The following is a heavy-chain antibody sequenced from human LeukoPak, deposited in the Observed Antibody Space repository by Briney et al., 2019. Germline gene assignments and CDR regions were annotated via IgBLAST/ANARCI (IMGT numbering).Heavy chain of an antibody. D-gene: IGHD3-10*01. Sequence: PSETLSLTCTVSGGSISSGNYHWGWIRQPPGKGLEWLGSIYYSGRTYYNPSLKSRVTISVGTSKSEFSLKLSSVTAADTAVYYCATTNSGSGGYSAYWGQGTLVTVSS. CDR1: GGSISSGNYH. CDR3: ATTNSGSGGYSAY. J-gene: IGHJ4*02. V-gene: IGHV4-39*01. CDR2: IYYSGRT.